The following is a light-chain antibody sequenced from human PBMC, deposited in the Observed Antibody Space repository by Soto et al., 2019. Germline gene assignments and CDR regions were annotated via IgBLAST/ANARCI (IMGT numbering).Light chain of an antibody. Sequence: EIVMTQSPATLSVSPGGRATLSCRASQSISDTLAWYQQKPGQAPRLLIYGASRRATGFPARFSGSGSGTDFTLTISSLQSEDFATYYCQQYNTYSGTFGQGTKVDI. J-gene: IGKJ1*01. CDR2: GAS. CDR1: QSISDT. CDR3: QQYNTYSGT. V-gene: IGKV3-15*01.